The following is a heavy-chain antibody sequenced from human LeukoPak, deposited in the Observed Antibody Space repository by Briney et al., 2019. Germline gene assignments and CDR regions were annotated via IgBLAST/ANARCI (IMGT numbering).Heavy chain of an antibody. CDR1: GGSISSSDW. CDR3: ARQIDKAVALDY. J-gene: IGHJ4*02. CDR2: IHHSGSP. V-gene: IGHV4-4*02. D-gene: IGHD6-19*01. Sequence: SETLSLTCSVSGGSISSSDWWCWVRQSPSKGLEWIGEIHHSGSPNYNPSLKSRVTISVDTSQNQFSLKLSSVTAADTAVYYCARQIDKAVALDYWGQGTLVTVSS.